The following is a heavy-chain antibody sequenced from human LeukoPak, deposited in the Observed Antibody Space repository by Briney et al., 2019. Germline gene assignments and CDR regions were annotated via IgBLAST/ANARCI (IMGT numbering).Heavy chain of an antibody. V-gene: IGHV3-23*01. J-gene: IGHJ4*02. CDR3: GRDSRWAQPDY. D-gene: IGHD5-24*01. CDR2: LTSSGAST. CDR1: GFTFTHYG. Sequence: GGSLRLSCAASGFTFTHYGMNWVSQAPGKGLEWVSGLTSSGASTNYADSVKGRFTISRDNSKNTVYLQIKSLTAEDTAVYYCGRDSRWAQPDYWGQGTLVTVSS.